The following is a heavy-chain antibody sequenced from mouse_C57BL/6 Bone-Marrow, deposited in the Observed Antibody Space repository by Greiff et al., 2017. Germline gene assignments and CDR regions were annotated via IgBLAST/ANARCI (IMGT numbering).Heavy chain of an antibody. CDR1: GYTFTSYW. D-gene: IGHD4-1*01. V-gene: IGHV1-64*01. CDR3: ARRELGRYAMDY. CDR2: IHPNSGST. Sequence: QVQLQQPGAELVKPGASVKLSCKASGYTFTSYWMHWVKQRPGQGLEWIGMIHPNSGSTNYNEKFKSKATLTVDKSSSTAYMQLSSLTSEDSAVYYCARRELGRYAMDYWGQGTSVTVSS. J-gene: IGHJ4*01.